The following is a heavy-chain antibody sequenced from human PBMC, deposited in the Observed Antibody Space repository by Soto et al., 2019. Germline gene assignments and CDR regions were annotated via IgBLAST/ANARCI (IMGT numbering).Heavy chain of an antibody. CDR3: ARGRDTAMATGAFDI. CDR1: WFTVSSNY. D-gene: IGHD5-18*01. Sequence: SVGSLRLSCAASWFTVSSNYMSWVRQAPGKGLEWVSVIYSGGSTYYADSVKGRFTISRDNSKNTLYLQMNSLRAEDTAVYYCARGRDTAMATGAFDIWGQGTMVTVSS. J-gene: IGHJ3*02. CDR2: IYSGGST. V-gene: IGHV3-53*01.